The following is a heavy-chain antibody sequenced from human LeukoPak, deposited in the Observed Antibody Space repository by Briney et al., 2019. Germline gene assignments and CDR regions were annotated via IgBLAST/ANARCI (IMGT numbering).Heavy chain of an antibody. CDR2: ISGSGGST. CDR3: AKEEGQQLPGRYNWFDP. J-gene: IGHJ5*02. Sequence: GGSLRLSCAASGFTFSSYAMSWVRQAPGKGLEWVSAISGSGGSTYYADSVKGRFTISRDNSKNTLYLQMNSLRAEDTAVYYRAKEEGQQLPGRYNWFDPWGQGTLVTVSS. D-gene: IGHD6-13*01. V-gene: IGHV3-23*01. CDR1: GFTFSSYA.